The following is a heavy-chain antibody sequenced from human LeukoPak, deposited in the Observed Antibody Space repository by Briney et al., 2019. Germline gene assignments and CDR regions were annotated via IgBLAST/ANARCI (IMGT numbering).Heavy chain of an antibody. J-gene: IGHJ4*02. D-gene: IGHD3-3*02. CDR1: GFTFSSYG. CDR3: ANPGPFYYFDY. CDR2: ISYDGSNK. Sequence: GGSLRLSCVASGFTFSSYGMHWVRQAPGKGLEWVAVISYDGSNKYYADSVKGRFTISRDNSKNTLYLQMNSLRAEDTAVYYCANPGPFYYFDYWGQGTLVTASS. V-gene: IGHV3-30*18.